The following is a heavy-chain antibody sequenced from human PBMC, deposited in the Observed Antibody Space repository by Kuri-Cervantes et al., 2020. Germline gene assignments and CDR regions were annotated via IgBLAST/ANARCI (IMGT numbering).Heavy chain of an antibody. J-gene: IGHJ4*02. CDR3: ATTQRGSSXXYPNTFDY. V-gene: IGHV4-39*01. Sequence: SETLSLTCTVSGGSISSSSYYWGRIRQPPGKGLEWIGSIYYSGCNYYNPSLKSRVTISLNTSKNQFSLKLSSVTDTDTAVYYCATTQRGSSXXYPNTFDYWGQGTLVTVSS. CDR2: IYYSGCN. CDR1: GGSISSSSYY. D-gene: IGHD5-18*01.